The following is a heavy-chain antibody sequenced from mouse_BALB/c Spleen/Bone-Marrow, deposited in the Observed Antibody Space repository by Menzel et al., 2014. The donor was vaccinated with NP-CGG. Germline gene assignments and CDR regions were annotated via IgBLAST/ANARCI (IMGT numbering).Heavy chain of an antibody. CDR3: ARRGHGFAWFAY. CDR2: ILPGSGST. Sequence: VQVVGSGTELMKPGASVKISCKATGYTFSSYWIEWVNQRPGHGLEWIGEILPGSGSTNYNEKFKGKATFTADTSSNTAYMQLSSLTSEDSAVYYCARRGHGFAWFAYWGQGTLVTVSA. J-gene: IGHJ3*01. V-gene: IGHV1-9*01. CDR1: GYTFSSYW. D-gene: IGHD1-2*01.